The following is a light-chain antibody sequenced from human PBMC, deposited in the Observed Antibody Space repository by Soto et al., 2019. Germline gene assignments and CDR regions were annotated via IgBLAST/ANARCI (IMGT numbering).Light chain of an antibody. J-gene: IGLJ1*01. V-gene: IGLV2-14*03. CDR3: SSYTSITTFYV. CDR2: DVT. CDR1: SSDVGGRNF. Sequence: QSALTQPASVSGPPGQLITIPCTGSSSDVGGRNFVSWYQHHPGKAPKLMIYDVTNRPSGVSDRSAGSKSGNAASLTITGPQEEDAAYYCCSSYTSITTFYVFGTGTQLTVL.